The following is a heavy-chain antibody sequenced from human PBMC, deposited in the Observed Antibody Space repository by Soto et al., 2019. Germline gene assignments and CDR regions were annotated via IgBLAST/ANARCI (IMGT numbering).Heavy chain of an antibody. V-gene: IGHV4-30-4*02. Sequence: SETLSLTCTVSGGSISSGDYHWSWIRQPPGKGLEWIGYIYYSGSTYYNPSLKSRVTISVDTSKNQFSLKLSSVTAADTAVYYCARGGYDFWSGLSENWFDPWGQGTLVTVSS. CDR2: IYYSGST. CDR3: ARGGYDFWSGLSENWFDP. CDR1: GGSISSGDYH. D-gene: IGHD3-3*01. J-gene: IGHJ5*02.